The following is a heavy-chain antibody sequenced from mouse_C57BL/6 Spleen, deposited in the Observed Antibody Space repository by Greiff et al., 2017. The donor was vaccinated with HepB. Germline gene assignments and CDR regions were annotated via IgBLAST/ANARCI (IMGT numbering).Heavy chain of an antibody. Sequence: VQLQQPGAELVKPGASVKMSCKASGYTFTSYWITWVKQRPGQGLEWIGDIYPGSGNTYYNEKFKGKATLTADKSSSTAYMELRSLTSEDSAVYFCARGGQLRLLAYWGQGTLVTVSA. J-gene: IGHJ3*01. CDR3: ARGGQLRLLAY. CDR1: GYTFTSYW. CDR2: IYPGSGNT. D-gene: IGHD3-2*02. V-gene: IGHV1-55*01.